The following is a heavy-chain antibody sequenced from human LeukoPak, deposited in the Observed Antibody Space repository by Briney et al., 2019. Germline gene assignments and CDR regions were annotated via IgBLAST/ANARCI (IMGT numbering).Heavy chain of an antibody. V-gene: IGHV3-23*01. D-gene: IGHD3-22*01. CDR1: GFTFSSYA. CDR2: ISGSGGST. CDR3: AKDAFYYDSSGSYYFDY. J-gene: IGHJ4*02. Sequence: GGSLRLSCAASGFTFSSYAMSWVRQAPGKGLEWVSAISGSGGSTYYADSVKGRFTISGDNSKNTLYLQMNSLRAEDTAVYYCAKDAFYYDSSGSYYFDYWGQGTLVTVSS.